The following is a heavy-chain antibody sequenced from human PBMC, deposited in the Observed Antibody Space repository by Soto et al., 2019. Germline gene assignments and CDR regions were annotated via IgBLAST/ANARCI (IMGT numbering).Heavy chain of an antibody. V-gene: IGHV3-66*01. D-gene: IGHD5-18*01. Sequence: EVPLVEAGGGWVHPGGPLRLSCAASGFTVGTNYMSWVPQPPGKGLEWVSVIYSGGSTYYADSVKDRFTISRDNSKNTLYLQMNSLRAEDTAVYYCARDQGYSHYWGQGTLVTVSS. CDR3: ARDQGYSHY. CDR2: IYSGGST. J-gene: IGHJ4*02. CDR1: GFTVGTNY.